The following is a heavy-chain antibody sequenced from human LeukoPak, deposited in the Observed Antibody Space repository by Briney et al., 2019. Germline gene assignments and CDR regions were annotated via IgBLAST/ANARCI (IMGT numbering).Heavy chain of an antibody. CDR1: GFTFSSYW. D-gene: IGHD2-2*01. J-gene: IGHJ4*02. CDR3: AREFHAPPAAADDY. V-gene: IGHV3-7*01. Sequence: DPGGSLRLSCAASGFTFSSYWMSWVRQAPGKGLEWVANIKQDESEKYYVDSVKGRFTISRDNAKNSLYLQMNSLRAEDTAVYYCAREFHAPPAAADDYWGQGIMVTVSS. CDR2: IKQDESEK.